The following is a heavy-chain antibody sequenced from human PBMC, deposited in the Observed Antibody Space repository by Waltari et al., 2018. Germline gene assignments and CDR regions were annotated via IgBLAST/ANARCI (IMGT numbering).Heavy chain of an antibody. D-gene: IGHD2-15*01. Sequence: QLQLQESGPGLVTPSGTLSLTCVVSGDLMISNYCWSWVRQSPGKGLEWIGQVDRSGRTNYSPSFASRVIMSLDTSINHFSLNMHSATAADTAVYYCARDRGRGLYLDSWGRGILVSVSP. V-gene: IGHV4-4*02. CDR1: GDLMISNYC. J-gene: IGHJ4*02. CDR2: VDRSGRT. CDR3: ARDRGRGLYLDS.